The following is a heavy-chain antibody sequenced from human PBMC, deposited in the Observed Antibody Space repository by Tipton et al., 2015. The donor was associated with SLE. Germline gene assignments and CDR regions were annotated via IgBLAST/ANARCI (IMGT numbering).Heavy chain of an antibody. D-gene: IGHD3-10*02. J-gene: IGHJ6*02. CDR1: GYSISSGSY. Sequence: TLSLTCTVSGYSISSGSYWGWNRKPPRRGLEWRGNIYHSESTYYNPSLRSRVTISLDPSKNRFSQRLNYATAADKAVYYCARLYVWNRVDVWGQGTTVSVSS. V-gene: IGHV4-38-2*02. CDR2: IYHSEST. CDR3: ARLYVWNRVDV.